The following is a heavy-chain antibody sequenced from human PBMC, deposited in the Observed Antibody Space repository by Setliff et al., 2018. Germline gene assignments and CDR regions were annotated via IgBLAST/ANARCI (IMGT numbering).Heavy chain of an antibody. CDR3: ARASRFGTIRYRGDYYMDV. CDR1: GYTFTTYA. Sequence: ASVKVSCKASGYTFTTYAISWMRQAPGQGLEYMGWINTNTGNPSYAQGFTGRFVFSSDTSVSTAYLQISSLKAEDTAVYYCARASRFGTIRYRGDYYMDVWCKGTTVTVSS. CDR2: INTNTGNP. V-gene: IGHV7-4-1*02. J-gene: IGHJ6*03. D-gene: IGHD3-10*01.